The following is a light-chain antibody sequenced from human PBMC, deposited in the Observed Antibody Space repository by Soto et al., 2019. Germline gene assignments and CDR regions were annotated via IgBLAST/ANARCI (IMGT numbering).Light chain of an antibody. CDR3: QQYKGYPWT. V-gene: IGKV1-5*03. Sequence: DIQVTQSPSTLSASVGDRVTITCRASQSLNDWLAWYQQKPGKAPKLLIYKASGLESGVPSRFSGSGSGTEFTLTISSLQPDDFATYSCQQYKGYPWTFGQGTKVEIK. CDR1: QSLNDW. J-gene: IGKJ1*01. CDR2: KAS.